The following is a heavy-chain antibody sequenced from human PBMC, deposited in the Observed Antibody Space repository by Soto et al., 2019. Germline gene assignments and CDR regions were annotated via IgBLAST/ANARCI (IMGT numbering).Heavy chain of an antibody. J-gene: IGHJ6*02. D-gene: IGHD3-16*01. Sequence: GESLKISCKGSGYSFTSYWISWVRQMPGKGLEWMGRIDPSDSYTNYSPSFQGHVTISADKSISTAYLQWSSLKASDTAMYYCATLYYGTYYYYYGMDVWGQGSTVPVSS. V-gene: IGHV5-10-1*01. CDR1: GYSFTSYW. CDR3: ATLYYGTYYYYYGMDV. CDR2: IDPSDSYT.